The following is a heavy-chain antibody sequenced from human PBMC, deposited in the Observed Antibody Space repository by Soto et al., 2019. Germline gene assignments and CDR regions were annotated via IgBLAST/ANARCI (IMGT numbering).Heavy chain of an antibody. V-gene: IGHV4-34*01. CDR3: ARGRVTIFGVVKYNWFDP. CDR2: INHSGST. D-gene: IGHD3-3*01. Sequence: SETLSLTCAVYGGSFSGYYWSWIRQPPWKGLEWIGEINHSGSTNYNPSLKSRVTISVDTSKNQFSLKLSSVTAADTAVYYCARGRVTIFGVVKYNWFDPWAQGTMVTVSS. J-gene: IGHJ5*02. CDR1: GGSFSGYY.